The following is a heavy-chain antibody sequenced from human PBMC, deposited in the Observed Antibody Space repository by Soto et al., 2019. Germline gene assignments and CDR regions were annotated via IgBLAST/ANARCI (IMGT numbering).Heavy chain of an antibody. CDR3: ARTPAPLWFGETNYYGMDV. CDR2: IDWDDDK. J-gene: IGHJ6*02. Sequence: KSGPTLVNPTQTLTLTCTFSGFSLSTSGMCVSWIRQPPGKALEWLALIDWDDDKYYSTSLKTRLTISKDTSKNQVVLTMTNMDPVDTATYYCARTPAPLWFGETNYYGMDVWGQGTTVTVSS. CDR1: GFSLSTSGMC. D-gene: IGHD3-10*01. V-gene: IGHV2-70*01.